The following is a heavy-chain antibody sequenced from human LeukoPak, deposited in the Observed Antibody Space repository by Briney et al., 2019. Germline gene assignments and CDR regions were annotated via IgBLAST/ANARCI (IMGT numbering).Heavy chain of an antibody. CDR1: GGSFSGYY. J-gene: IGHJ4*02. Sequence: SETLSLTCAVYGGSFSGYYWSWIRQPPGKGLEWIGEINHSGSTNYNPSLKSRVTISVDTSKNQFSLKLSSVTAADTAVYYCARRNPTVTTTDFDYWGQGTLSPSPQ. V-gene: IGHV4-34*01. CDR2: INHSGST. CDR3: ARRNPTVTTTDFDY. D-gene: IGHD4-17*01.